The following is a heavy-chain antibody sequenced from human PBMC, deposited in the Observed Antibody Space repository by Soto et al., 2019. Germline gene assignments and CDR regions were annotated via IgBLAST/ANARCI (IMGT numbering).Heavy chain of an antibody. CDR1: GYTFFTYD. CDR3: ARHHGPTTSENWFDP. J-gene: IGHJ5*02. V-gene: IGHV1-18*01. Sequence: ASVKVSCKASGYTFFTYDISWVRQAPGQGLEWMGWISTYSGDTKYAQKFQGRVTMTTDTSTTTAYLELRSLRSDDTAIYYCARHHGPTTSENWFDPWGQGTLVTVSS. CDR2: ISTYSGDT. D-gene: IGHD5-12*01.